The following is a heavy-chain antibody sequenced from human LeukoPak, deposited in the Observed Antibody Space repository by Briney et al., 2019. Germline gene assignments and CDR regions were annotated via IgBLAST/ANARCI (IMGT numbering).Heavy chain of an antibody. D-gene: IGHD6-19*01. CDR2: ISSSSYI. Sequence: PGGSLRLSCAASGFTFSSYAMSWVRQAPGKGLEWVSSISSSSYIYYADSVKGRFTISRDNAKNSLYLQMNSLRAEDTAVYYCARLKLGAGTTGPMDVWGQGTTVTVSS. V-gene: IGHV3-21*01. CDR1: GFTFSSYA. J-gene: IGHJ6*02. CDR3: ARLKLGAGTTGPMDV.